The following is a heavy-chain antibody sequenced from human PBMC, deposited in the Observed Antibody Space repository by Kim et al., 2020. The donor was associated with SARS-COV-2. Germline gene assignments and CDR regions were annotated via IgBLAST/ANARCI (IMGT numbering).Heavy chain of an antibody. CDR1: GFTFSSYA. J-gene: IGHJ4*02. Sequence: GGSLRLSCAASGFTFSSYAMHWVRQAPGKGLEWVAVISYDGSNKYYADSVKGRFTISRDNSKNTLYLQMNSLRAEDTAVYYCARRFMDSSGWPREFDYWGQGTLVTVSS. V-gene: IGHV3-30-3*01. CDR3: ARRFMDSSGWPREFDY. CDR2: ISYDGSNK. D-gene: IGHD6-19*01.